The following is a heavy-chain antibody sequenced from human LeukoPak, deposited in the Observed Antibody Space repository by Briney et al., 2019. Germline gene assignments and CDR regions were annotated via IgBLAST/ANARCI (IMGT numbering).Heavy chain of an antibody. CDR2: INHSGST. CDR3: ARQGSWPVYYFDY. V-gene: IGHV4-34*01. Sequence: SETLSLTCAVYGGSFSGYYWSWIRQPPGKGLEWIGEINHSGSTNYNPSLKSRVTISVDTSKNQFSLKLSSVTAADAAVYYCARQGSWPVYYFDYWGQGTLVTVSS. D-gene: IGHD2-15*01. CDR1: GGSFSGYY. J-gene: IGHJ4*02.